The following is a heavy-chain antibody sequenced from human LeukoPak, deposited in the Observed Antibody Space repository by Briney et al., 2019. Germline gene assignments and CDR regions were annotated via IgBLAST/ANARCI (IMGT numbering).Heavy chain of an antibody. D-gene: IGHD2-2*01. V-gene: IGHV1-69*01. CDR1: GGTFSSYA. CDR2: IIPIFGTA. Sequence: SVKVSCKASGGTFSSYAISWVRQAPGQGLEWMGGIIPIFGTANYAQKFQGRVTITADESTSTAYMELSSLRSEGTAVYYCARSPAAMTVGSWFDPWGQGTLVTVSS. CDR3: ARSPAAMTVGSWFDP. J-gene: IGHJ5*02.